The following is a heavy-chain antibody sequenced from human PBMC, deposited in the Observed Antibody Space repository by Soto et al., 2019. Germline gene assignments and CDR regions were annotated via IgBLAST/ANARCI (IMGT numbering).Heavy chain of an antibody. D-gene: IGHD4-17*01. CDR3: ARAYYDSGDYGGYFDY. J-gene: IGHJ4*02. CDR2: IIPILGIA. V-gene: IGHV1-69*02. CDR1: GGTFSSYT. Sequence: QVQLVQSGAEVKKPGSSVKVSCKASGGTFSSYTISWVRQAPGQGLEWMGRIIPILGIANYAQKFQGRVTITAEKSTSTAYMERSSRRSEDTAGYYCARAYYDSGDYGGYFDYWGQGPLVTVPS.